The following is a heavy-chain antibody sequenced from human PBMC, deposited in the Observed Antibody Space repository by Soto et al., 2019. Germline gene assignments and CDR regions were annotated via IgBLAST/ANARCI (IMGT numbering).Heavy chain of an antibody. V-gene: IGHV3-7*01. CDR1: GFTFSSYW. Sequence: QPGGSLRLSCAASGFTFSSYWMSWVRQAPGKGLEWVANIKQDGSEKYYVDSVKGRFTISRDNAKNSLYLQMNSLRAEDTAVYYCARDIGSYPNYWYFDLWGRGTLVTVSS. CDR2: IKQDGSEK. D-gene: IGHD1-26*01. CDR3: ARDIGSYPNYWYFDL. J-gene: IGHJ2*01.